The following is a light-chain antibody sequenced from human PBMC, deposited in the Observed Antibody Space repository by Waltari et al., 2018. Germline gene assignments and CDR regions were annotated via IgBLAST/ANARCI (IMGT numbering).Light chain of an antibody. V-gene: IGKV1D-16*01. Sequence: DIQMTQSPSSLSASVGDGVTITCRASRDINIWLAWYQQKPEKAPKSLIFGASGLQSGVPSRFSGTGSGTDFTLTISNLQPEDFATYYCQQYNSYPVTFGQGTRVEIK. CDR3: QQYNSYPVT. J-gene: IGKJ5*01. CDR1: RDINIW. CDR2: GAS.